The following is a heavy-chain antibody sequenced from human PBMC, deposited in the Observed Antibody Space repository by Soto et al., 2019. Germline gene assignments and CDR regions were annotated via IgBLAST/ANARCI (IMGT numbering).Heavy chain of an antibody. D-gene: IGHD2-15*01. Sequence: TLSLTSTVSGRSISSGGYYWSWIRQHPGKGLEWIGYIYYSGSTYYNPSLKSRVTISVDTSKNQFSLKLSSVTAADTAVYYCAREIRYCSGGSCYLNWFDPWGQGTLVTVSS. CDR2: IYYSGST. J-gene: IGHJ5*02. CDR3: AREIRYCSGGSCYLNWFDP. CDR1: GRSISSGGYY. V-gene: IGHV4-31*03.